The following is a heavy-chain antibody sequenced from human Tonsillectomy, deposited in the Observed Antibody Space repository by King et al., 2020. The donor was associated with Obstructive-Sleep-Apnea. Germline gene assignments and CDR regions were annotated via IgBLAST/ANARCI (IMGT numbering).Heavy chain of an antibody. Sequence: QLVQSWGGLVQPGRSLRLSCTASGFTFGDYAMSWFRQAPGKGLEWVGFIRSKAYGGTSEYAASVKGRFTISRDDSKSIAYLQMNSLKTEDTAVYYCTRDLVDYYDSSGYSIFDYWGQGTLVTVSS. D-gene: IGHD3-22*01. J-gene: IGHJ4*02. CDR3: TRDLVDYYDSSGYSIFDY. CDR1: GFTFGDYA. V-gene: IGHV3-49*03. CDR2: IRSKAYGGTS.